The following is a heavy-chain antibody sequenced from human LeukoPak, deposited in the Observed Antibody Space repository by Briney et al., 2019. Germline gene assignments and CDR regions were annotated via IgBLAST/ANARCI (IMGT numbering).Heavy chain of an antibody. V-gene: IGHV3-23*01. CDR3: AKGGPIVVVITTSLDY. CDR1: GFTFSSYA. Sequence: GASLRLSCAASGFTFSSYAMSWVRQAPGKGLEWVSAISGSGGSTYYADSVKGRFTISRDNSKNTLYLQMNSLRAEDTAVYYCAKGGPIVVVITTSLDYWGQGTLVTVSS. J-gene: IGHJ4*02. CDR2: ISGSGGST. D-gene: IGHD3-22*01.